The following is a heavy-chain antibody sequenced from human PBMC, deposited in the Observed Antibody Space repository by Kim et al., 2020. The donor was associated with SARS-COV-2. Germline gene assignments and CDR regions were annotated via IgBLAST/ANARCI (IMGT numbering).Heavy chain of an antibody. CDR2: INAGNGNT. CDR3: ARGVLWFGETLRPDY. D-gene: IGHD3-10*01. J-gene: IGHJ4*02. Sequence: ASVKVSCKASGYTFTSYAMHWVRQAPGQRLEWMGWINAGNGNTKYSQKFQGRVTITRDTSASTAYMELSSLRSEDTAVYYCARGVLWFGETLRPDYWGQGTLVTVSS. V-gene: IGHV1-3*01. CDR1: GYTFTSYA.